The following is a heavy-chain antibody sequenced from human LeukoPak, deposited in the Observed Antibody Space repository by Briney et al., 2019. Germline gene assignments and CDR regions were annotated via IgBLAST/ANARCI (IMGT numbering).Heavy chain of an antibody. CDR1: GYTITGYY. D-gene: IGHD3-10*01. V-gene: IGHV1-2*06. J-gene: IGHJ4*02. Sequence: EASVKVSCKASGYTITGYYMHWVRQAPGQGLEWMGRINPNSGGTNYAQKFQGRVTMTRDTSISTAYMELSRLRSDDTAVYYCARVGSMVRRVKDGRVFDYWGQGTLVTVSS. CDR2: INPNSGGT. CDR3: ARVGSMVRRVKDGRVFDY.